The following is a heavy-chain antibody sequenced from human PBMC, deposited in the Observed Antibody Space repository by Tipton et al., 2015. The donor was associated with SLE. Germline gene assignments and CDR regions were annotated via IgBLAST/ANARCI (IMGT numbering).Heavy chain of an antibody. J-gene: IGHJ4*02. CDR3: ARDGIAVAFDY. V-gene: IGHV4-30-4*02. CDR2: IYYSGST. CDR1: GGSISSGDYY. D-gene: IGHD6-19*01. Sequence: TLSLTCTVSGGSISSGDYYWSWIRQPPGKGLEWIGYIYYSGSTYYNPSLKSRVTISVDTSKNQFSLKLSSVTAADTAVYYCARDGIAVAFDYWGQGTLVTVSS.